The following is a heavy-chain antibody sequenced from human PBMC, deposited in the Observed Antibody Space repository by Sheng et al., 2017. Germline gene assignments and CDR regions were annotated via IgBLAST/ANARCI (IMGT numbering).Heavy chain of an antibody. V-gene: IGHV4-34*01. CDR2: INHSGST. Sequence: QVQLQQWGAGLLKPSETLSLTCAVYGGSFSGYYWSWIRQPPGKGLEWIGEINHSGSTNYNPSLKSRVTISVDTSKNQFSLKLSSVTAADTAVYYCARGPGEYYYDSSGYYSFGAFDIWGQGDNGHRSL. D-gene: IGHD3-22*01. CDR1: GGSFSGYY. J-gene: IGHJ3*02. CDR3: ARGPGEYYYDSSGYYSFGAFDI.